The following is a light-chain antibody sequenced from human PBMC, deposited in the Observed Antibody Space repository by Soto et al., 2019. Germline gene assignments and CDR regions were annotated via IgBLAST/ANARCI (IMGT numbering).Light chain of an antibody. CDR3: QQYDNFPPT. V-gene: IGKV1D-16*01. Sequence: DIQMTQSPSTLSASIGDRVTITCRASQGIRSWLAWYQLKPAKAPKSLIYAASTLQTGVPSRFSGSGSGTYFTLTISSLQPEDFAIYYCQQYDNFPPTFGQGTKVDIK. J-gene: IGKJ1*01. CDR1: QGIRSW. CDR2: AAS.